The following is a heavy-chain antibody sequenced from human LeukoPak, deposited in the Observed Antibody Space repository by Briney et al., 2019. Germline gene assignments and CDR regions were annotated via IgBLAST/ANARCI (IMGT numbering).Heavy chain of an antibody. V-gene: IGHV3-23*01. J-gene: IGHJ5*02. CDR3: AKQFVDV. Sequence: GSLRLSCAASGFTFTNFAMNWVRQAPGKGLEGVSSISESGDDTAYADSVKGRFTISRDNSRNTLYLQMISLRAEDTAVYYCAKQFVDVWGQGTLVTVSS. CDR1: GFTFTNFA. D-gene: IGHD5-24*01. CDR2: ISESGDDT.